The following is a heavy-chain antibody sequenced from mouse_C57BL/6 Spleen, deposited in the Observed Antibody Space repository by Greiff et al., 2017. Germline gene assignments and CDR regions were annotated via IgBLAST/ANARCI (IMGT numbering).Heavy chain of an antibody. D-gene: IGHD4-1*01. J-gene: IGHJ1*03. CDR2: IDPSDSYT. V-gene: IGHV1-69*01. Sequence: VQLQQPGAELVMPGASVKLSCKASGYTFTSYWMHWVKQRPGQGLEWIGEIDPSDSYTNYNQKFKGKSTLTVDKSSSTAYMQLSSLTSEDSAVYYCARRTPWDWYFDVWGTGTTVTVSS. CDR1: GYTFTSYW. CDR3: ARRTPWDWYFDV.